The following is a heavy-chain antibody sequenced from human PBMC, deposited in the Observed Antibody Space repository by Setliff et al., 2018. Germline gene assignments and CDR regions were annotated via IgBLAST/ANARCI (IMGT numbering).Heavy chain of an antibody. CDR2: INHSGIT. J-gene: IGHJ6*03. V-gene: IGHV4-34*01. Sequence: SETLSLTCAVYGGSFSGYYWNWIRQAPGKGLEWIGEINHSGITNYNPSLKSRVTISVDTSKNQFSLKLSSVTAADTAVYYCAREGVDTRSSTDYRYYMDVWGKGTTVTVSS. D-gene: IGHD5-18*01. CDR3: AREGVDTRSSTDYRYYMDV. CDR1: GGSFSGYY.